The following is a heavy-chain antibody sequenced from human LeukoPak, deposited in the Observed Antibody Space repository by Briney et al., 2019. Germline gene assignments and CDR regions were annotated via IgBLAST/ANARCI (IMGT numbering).Heavy chain of an antibody. V-gene: IGHV3-23*01. CDR2: ISGSGGST. CDR3: AGSYSSGWYVGY. D-gene: IGHD6-19*01. CDR1: GFSFSSYA. J-gene: IGHJ4*02. Sequence: GGSLRLSCAASGFSFSSYAMSWVRQAPGKGREWVSAISGSGGSTYYADSVKGRFTISRDNSKNTLYLQMNSLRAEDTAVYYCAGSYSSGWYVGYWGQGTLVTVSS.